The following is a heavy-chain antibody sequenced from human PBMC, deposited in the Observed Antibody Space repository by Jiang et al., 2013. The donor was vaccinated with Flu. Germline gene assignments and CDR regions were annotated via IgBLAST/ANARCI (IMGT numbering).Heavy chain of an antibody. V-gene: IGHV7-4-1*02. J-gene: IGHJ3*02. CDR1: GYTFTSYA. D-gene: IGHD3-9*01. CDR3: ARFPYYDILTGYPPDAFDI. CDR2: INTNTGNP. Sequence: QSGSELKKPGASVKVSCKASGYTFTSYAMNWVRQAPGQGLEWMGWINTNTGNPTYAQGFTGRFVFSLDTSVSTAYLQISSLKAEDTAVYYCARFPYYDILTGYPPDAFDIWGPRDNGHRLF.